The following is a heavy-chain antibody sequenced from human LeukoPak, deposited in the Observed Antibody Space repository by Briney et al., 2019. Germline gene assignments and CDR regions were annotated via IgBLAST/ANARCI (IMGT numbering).Heavy chain of an antibody. D-gene: IGHD3-3*01. CDR2: IYHSGST. V-gene: IGHV4-30-2*01. CDR3: ARVSSGYYGDAFDI. CDR1: GGSISSGGYS. Sequence: SETLSLTCAVSGGSISSGGYSWSWIRQPPGKGLEWIGYIYHSGSTYYNLSLKSRVTISVDRSKNQFSLKLSSVTAADTAVYYCARVSSGYYGDAFDIWGQGTMVTVSS. J-gene: IGHJ3*02.